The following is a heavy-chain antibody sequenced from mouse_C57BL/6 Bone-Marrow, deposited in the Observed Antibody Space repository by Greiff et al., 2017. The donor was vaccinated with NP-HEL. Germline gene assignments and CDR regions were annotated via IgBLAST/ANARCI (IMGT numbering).Heavy chain of an antibody. J-gene: IGHJ2*01. CDR1: GYAFTNYL. D-gene: IGHD3-1*01. CDR3: ARIIGDDHYFDY. V-gene: IGHV1-54*01. Sequence: QVQLQQSGAELVRPGTSVKVSCKASGYAFTNYLIEWVKQRPGQGLEWIGVINPGSGGTNYNEKFKGKATLTADKSSSTAYMQLSSLTSEDSAVYFCARIIGDDHYFDYWGQGTTLTVSS. CDR2: INPGSGGT.